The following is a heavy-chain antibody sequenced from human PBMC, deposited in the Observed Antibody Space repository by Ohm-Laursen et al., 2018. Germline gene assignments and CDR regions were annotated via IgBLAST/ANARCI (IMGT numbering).Heavy chain of an antibody. CDR2: IYAGSDRT. CDR1: GFTFSRYA. CDR3: AKDVISDSGYDIDY. Sequence: SLRLSCSASGFTFSRYAMNWVRQAPGKGLQWVSGIYAGSDRTYYEDSVKGRFIISRDNSKNTVYLQMNSLRAEDTALYFCAKDVISDSGYDIDYWGLGTLVTVSS. D-gene: IGHD5-12*01. V-gene: IGHV3-23*01. J-gene: IGHJ4*02.